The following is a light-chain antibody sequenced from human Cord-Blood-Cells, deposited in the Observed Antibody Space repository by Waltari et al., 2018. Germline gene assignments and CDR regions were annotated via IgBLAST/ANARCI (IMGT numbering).Light chain of an antibody. J-gene: IGLJ3*02. CDR2: DVS. V-gene: IGLV2-11*01. CDR3: CSYAGSYTSNWV. Sequence: QSALTQPRSVSGSPGQSVTISCTGTSSDVGGYNYVSWYQQHPGKAPKLMIYDVSKRPSGVPDRVSGSKSGNTASLTISGLQAEDEADYYCCSYAGSYTSNWVFGGGTKMTVL. CDR1: SSDVGGYNY.